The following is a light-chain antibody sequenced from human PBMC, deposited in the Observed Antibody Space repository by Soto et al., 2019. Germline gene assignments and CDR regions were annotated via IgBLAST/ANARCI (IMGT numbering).Light chain of an antibody. V-gene: IGKV3-20*01. CDR1: QSVSSSY. J-gene: IGKJ1*01. Sequence: MWAQSAGTLTMSPGERATLSCRASQSVSSSYLAWYQQKPGQAPRLLIYGASSRATGIPDRFSGSGSGTDFTLTISSLEPEDFAVYYCQQYGSSLCTFGQGTRLDIK. CDR3: QQYGSSLCT. CDR2: GAS.